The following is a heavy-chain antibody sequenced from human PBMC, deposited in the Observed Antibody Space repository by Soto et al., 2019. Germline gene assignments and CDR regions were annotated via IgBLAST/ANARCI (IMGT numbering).Heavy chain of an antibody. V-gene: IGHV4-59*01. CDR3: ASPYNSGWFYFDY. Sequence: QVQLQESGPGLVKPSETLSLTCTVSGGSISGNYWSWLRQPPGKGLERIGYIYYSGSTNYNPSLKSRVTMSLDTSEIQFSLSLTSVTAADTAVYYCASPYNSGWFYFDYWGQGTQVTVSS. CDR1: GGSISGNY. CDR2: IYYSGST. J-gene: IGHJ4*02. D-gene: IGHD6-19*01.